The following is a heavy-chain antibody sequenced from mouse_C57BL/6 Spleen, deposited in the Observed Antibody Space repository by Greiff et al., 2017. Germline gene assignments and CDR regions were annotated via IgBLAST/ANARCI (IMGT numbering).Heavy chain of an antibody. J-gene: IGHJ1*03. CDR3: ARMITRVTRYFDV. CDR2: INPSSGYT. V-gene: IGHV1-4*01. Sequence: VQLQQSGAELARPGASVKMSCKASGYTFTSYTMHWVKQRPGQGLEWIGYINPSSGYTKYNQKVKDKATLTADKSSSTAYMQLSSLTSEDSAVYYCARMITRVTRYFDVWGTGTTVTVSS. CDR1: GYTFTSYT. D-gene: IGHD2-4*01.